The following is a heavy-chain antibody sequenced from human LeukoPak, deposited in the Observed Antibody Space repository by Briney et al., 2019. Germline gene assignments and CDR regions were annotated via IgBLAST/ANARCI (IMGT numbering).Heavy chain of an antibody. D-gene: IGHD3-10*01. J-gene: IGHJ4*02. CDR3: ARAHGRITRDAYFDY. CDR1: GFSVSSNY. CDR2: IYSSGST. V-gene: IGHV3-53*01. Sequence: GGSLRLSCAASGFSVSSNYMSWVRQAPGKGLTWVSVIYSSGSTYYADSVKGRFAISRGDSKNTLHLQMDSLRAEDTAIYYCARAHGRITRDAYFDYWGQGTLVTVSS.